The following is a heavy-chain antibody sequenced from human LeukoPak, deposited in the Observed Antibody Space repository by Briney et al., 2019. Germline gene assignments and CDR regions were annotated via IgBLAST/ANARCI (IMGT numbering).Heavy chain of an antibody. CDR3: AKVSSSSWYYGAFDI. CDR1: GFTFDDYA. CDR2: ISWNSGSI. D-gene: IGHD6-13*01. V-gene: IGHV3-9*03. J-gene: IGHJ3*02. Sequence: GGSLRLSCAASGFTFDDYAMHWVRQAPGKGLEWVSGISWNSGSIGYADSVKGRFTISRDNAKNSLYLQMNSLRAEDMALYYCAKVSSSSWYYGAFDIWGQGTMVTVSS.